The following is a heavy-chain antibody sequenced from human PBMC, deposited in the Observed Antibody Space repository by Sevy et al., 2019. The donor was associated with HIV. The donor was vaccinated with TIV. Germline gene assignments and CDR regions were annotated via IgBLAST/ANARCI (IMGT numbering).Heavy chain of an antibody. Sequence: GGSLRLSCAASGFTFNRSPMHWVRQAPGKGLEWVAVMSYNGNKKYNGDSVKGRFTISRDDSKTTLYLQMNRLRPEDTAVYYCAREGVLFEGVIVSYGMDVWGQGTTVTVSS. CDR1: GFTFNRSP. CDR2: MSYNGNKK. J-gene: IGHJ6*02. V-gene: IGHV3-30*04. D-gene: IGHD3-16*01. CDR3: AREGVLFEGVIVSYGMDV.